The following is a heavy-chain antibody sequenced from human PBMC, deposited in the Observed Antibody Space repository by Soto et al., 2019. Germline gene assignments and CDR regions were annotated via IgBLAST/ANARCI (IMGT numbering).Heavy chain of an antibody. J-gene: IGHJ4*02. CDR1: GGTFSSYA. V-gene: IGHV1-69*01. CDR2: IIPIFGTA. D-gene: IGHD4-17*01. Sequence: QVQLVQSGAEVKKPGSSVKVSCKASGGTFSSYAISWVRQAPGQGLEWMGGIIPIFGTANYAQKFQGRVTITADESTSTAYMELSRLRSEDTAVYLCAREVVYGDYASHYFDYWGQGTLVTVSS. CDR3: AREVVYGDYASHYFDY.